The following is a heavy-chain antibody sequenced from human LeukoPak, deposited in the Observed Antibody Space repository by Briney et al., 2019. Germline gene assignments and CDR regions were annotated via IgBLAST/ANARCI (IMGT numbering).Heavy chain of an antibody. CDR1: GGSISSYY. CDR3: ARQIAHFDY. Sequence: SETLSLTCTVSGGSISSYYWSWTRQPPGKGLEWIGYIYYSGSTNYNPSLKSRVTISVDTSKNQFSLKLSSVTAADTAVYYCARQIAHFDYWGQGTLVTVSS. D-gene: IGHD2/OR15-2a*01. CDR2: IYYSGST. V-gene: IGHV4-59*01. J-gene: IGHJ4*02.